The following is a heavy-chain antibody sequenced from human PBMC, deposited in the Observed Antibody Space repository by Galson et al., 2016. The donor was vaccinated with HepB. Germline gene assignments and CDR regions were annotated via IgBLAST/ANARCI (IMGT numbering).Heavy chain of an antibody. D-gene: IGHD4-17*01. CDR3: ARVKGVGMTTVNTFDY. CDR2: IYYSGST. CDR1: GVSISSGAYY. V-gene: IGHV4-31*03. Sequence: TLSLTCTVSGVSISSGAYYWSWIRQHPGKGLEWIGYIYYSGSTYYKPSLKSRVTISVDTSKNQFSLKVTSVTAADTAVYYCARVKGVGMTTVNTFDYWGQGTLVTVSS. J-gene: IGHJ4*02.